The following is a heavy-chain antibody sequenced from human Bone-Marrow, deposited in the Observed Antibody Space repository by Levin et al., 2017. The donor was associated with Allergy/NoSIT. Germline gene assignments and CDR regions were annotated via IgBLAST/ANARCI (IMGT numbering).Heavy chain of an antibody. CDR3: ASWAMFYYDGSDFDYFYYGMDV. CDR1: GLSFSNYD. CDR2: ISSGSSHI. V-gene: IGHV3-21*06. D-gene: IGHD3-16*01. J-gene: IGHJ6*02. Sequence: GGSLRLSCAASGLSFSNYDMNWVRQAPGKGLEWVSSISSGSSHIDYADSVKGRFTISRDNDKNSLYLQMKSLRLEDAEAYFCASWAMFYYDGSDFDYFYYGMDVWGQGTTVTVSS.